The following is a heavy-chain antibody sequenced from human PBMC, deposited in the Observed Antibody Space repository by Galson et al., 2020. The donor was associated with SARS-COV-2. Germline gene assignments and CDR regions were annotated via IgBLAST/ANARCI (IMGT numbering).Heavy chain of an antibody. CDR1: GFTFSSYG. Sequence: GGSLRLSCAASGFTFSSYGMHWVRQAPGKGLEWVAVISYDGSNKYYADSVKGRFTISRDNSKNTLYLQMNSLRAEDTAVYYCARDDDILTGYYLGAFDIWGQGTMVTVSS. CDR3: ARDDDILTGYYLGAFDI. J-gene: IGHJ3*02. CDR2: ISYDGSNK. D-gene: IGHD3-9*01. V-gene: IGHV3-30*03.